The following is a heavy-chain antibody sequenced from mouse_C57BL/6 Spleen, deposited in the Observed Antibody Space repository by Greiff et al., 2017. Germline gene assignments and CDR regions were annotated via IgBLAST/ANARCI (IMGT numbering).Heavy chain of an antibody. Sequence: QVQLQQPGAELVKPGASVKMSCKASGYTFTSYWITWVKQRPGQGLEWIGDIYPGSGSTNYNEKFKSKATLTVDTSSSTAYMQLSSLTSEDSAVYYCARNPLTDWDGEGMDYWGQGTSVTVSS. CDR3: ARNPLTDWDGEGMDY. CDR2: IYPGSGST. V-gene: IGHV1-55*01. D-gene: IGHD4-1*01. J-gene: IGHJ4*01. CDR1: GYTFTSYW.